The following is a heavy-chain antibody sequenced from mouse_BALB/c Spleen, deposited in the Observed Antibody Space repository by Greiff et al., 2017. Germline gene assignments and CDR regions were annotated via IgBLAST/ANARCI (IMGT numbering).Heavy chain of an antibody. CDR1: GFTFSSYC. D-gene: IGHD2-4*01. CDR3: ARQVDYNYFDY. J-gene: IGHJ2*01. Sequence: EVHLVESGGDLVKPGGSLKLSCAASGFTFSSYCMSWVRQTPDKRLEWVATISSGGSYTYYPDSVQGRFTISRDNAKNTLYLKMSSLKSEDTAMYYCARQVDYNYFDYWGQGTTLTVSS. V-gene: IGHV5-6*01. CDR2: ISSGGSYT.